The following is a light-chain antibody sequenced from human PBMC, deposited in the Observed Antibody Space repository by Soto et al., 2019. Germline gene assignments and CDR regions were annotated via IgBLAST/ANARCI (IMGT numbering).Light chain of an antibody. CDR3: SSYTSSSTLDA. J-gene: IGLJ1*01. CDR1: SSDVGGYNY. CDR2: DVS. Sequence: QSVLTQPASVSGSPGQSITISCTGTSSDVGGYNYVSWYQQHPGKAPKLMIYDVSNRPSGVSNRFSGSKSGNTASLTISGLQAEDESDYYCSSYTSSSTLDAFGTGNNVTVL. V-gene: IGLV2-14*01.